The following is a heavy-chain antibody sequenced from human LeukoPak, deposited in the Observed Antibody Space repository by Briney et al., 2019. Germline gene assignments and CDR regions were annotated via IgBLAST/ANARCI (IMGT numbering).Heavy chain of an antibody. Sequence: GGSLRLSCAASGFIFSNYLITWVRQAPGKGLEWVSVIYSGGSTYYADSVKGRFTISRDNSKNTLYLQMNSLRVEDTAVYYCALGLVTDYWGQGTLVTVSS. CDR3: ALGLVTDY. J-gene: IGHJ4*02. D-gene: IGHD3-9*01. CDR1: GFIFSNYL. V-gene: IGHV3-66*01. CDR2: IYSGGST.